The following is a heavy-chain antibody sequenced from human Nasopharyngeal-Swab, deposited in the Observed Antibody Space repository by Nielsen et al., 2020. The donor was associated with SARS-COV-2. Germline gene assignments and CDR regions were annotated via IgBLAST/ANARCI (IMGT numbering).Heavy chain of an antibody. D-gene: IGHD6-13*01. Sequence: GESLKISCTASEFNFGSYWMSWVRQAPGKGLEWVAHIKHDGSEKYYVDSVEGRFTISRDDAKNSLYLQMNSLRAEDTAVYYCARDGQQQLGDWYYYVGVWGNGTTVTVSS. J-gene: IGHJ6*03. CDR3: ARDGQQQLGDWYYYVGV. CDR2: IKHDGSEK. V-gene: IGHV3-7*04. CDR1: EFNFGSYW.